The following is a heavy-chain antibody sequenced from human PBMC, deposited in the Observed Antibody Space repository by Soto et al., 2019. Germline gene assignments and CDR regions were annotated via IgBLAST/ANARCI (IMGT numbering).Heavy chain of an antibody. J-gene: IGHJ3*02. Sequence: GESLKISCKGSGYSFTSYWISWVRQMPGKGLEWMGRIDPSDSYTNYSPSFQGHVTISADESISTAYLQWSSLKASDTAMYYCARHSPPYCSGGSCYSTPKPYAAFDIWGQGTMVTVSS. CDR1: GYSFTSYW. CDR3: ARHSPPYCSGGSCYSTPKPYAAFDI. V-gene: IGHV5-10-1*01. CDR2: IDPSDSYT. D-gene: IGHD2-15*01.